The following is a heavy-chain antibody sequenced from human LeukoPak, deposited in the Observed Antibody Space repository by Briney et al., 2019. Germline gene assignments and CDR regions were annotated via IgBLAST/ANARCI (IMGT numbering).Heavy chain of an antibody. CDR1: GFTFSTYD. CDR2: IRYDGSNK. D-gene: IGHD2-2*01. CDR3: AKDKGRGYQLPSSPVDY. Sequence: GGSLRLSCAASGFTFSTYDMHWVRQAPGKGLEWVAFIRYDGSNKYYADSVKGRFTISRDNSKNTLYLQMNSLRAEDTAVYYCAKDKGRGYQLPSSPVDYWGQGTLVTVSS. J-gene: IGHJ4*02. V-gene: IGHV3-30*02.